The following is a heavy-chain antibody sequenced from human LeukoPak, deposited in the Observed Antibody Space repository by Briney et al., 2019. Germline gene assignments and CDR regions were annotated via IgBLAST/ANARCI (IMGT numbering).Heavy chain of an antibody. CDR3: ARVGNGASWPWEWFDP. D-gene: IGHD2-8*01. Sequence: ASVKVSCKASGYTFNGHAITWVRQAPGQGLEWMGWISAYNLNTNYAQNLQGRVTMTIDTSTTTAYMELRSLRFDDTAVYYCARVGNGASWPWEWFDPWGQGTLVTVSS. J-gene: IGHJ5*02. V-gene: IGHV1-18*01. CDR2: ISAYNLNT. CDR1: GYTFNGHA.